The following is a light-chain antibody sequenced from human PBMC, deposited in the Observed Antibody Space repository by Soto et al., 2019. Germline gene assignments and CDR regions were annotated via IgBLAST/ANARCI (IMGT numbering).Light chain of an antibody. CDR3: QQRTNWPIT. Sequence: EIVLTQSPATLSLSPGERATLSCRASQSVSSYLAWYQHKPGQAPRLLIYDASNRATGIPARFSGSGSGTAFTLTISSLDPEDFAVYYCQQRTNWPITFGQGTRLEIK. CDR1: QSVSSY. J-gene: IGKJ5*01. V-gene: IGKV3-11*01. CDR2: DAS.